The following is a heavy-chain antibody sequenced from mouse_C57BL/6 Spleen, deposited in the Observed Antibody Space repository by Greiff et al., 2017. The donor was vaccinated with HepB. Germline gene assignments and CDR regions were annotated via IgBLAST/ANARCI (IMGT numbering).Heavy chain of an antibody. CDR3: ARGGTGYFDY. Sequence: QVQLQQPGAELVKPGASVKLSCKASGYTFTSYWMQWVLQRPGQGLEWIGEFDPSDSYTNFNQKFKVKATLTVDTSSSTAYMQLSSLTCEDSAVYYCARGGTGYFDYWGQGTTLTVSS. D-gene: IGHD4-1*01. J-gene: IGHJ2*01. CDR2: FDPSDSYT. V-gene: IGHV1-50*01. CDR1: GYTFTSYW.